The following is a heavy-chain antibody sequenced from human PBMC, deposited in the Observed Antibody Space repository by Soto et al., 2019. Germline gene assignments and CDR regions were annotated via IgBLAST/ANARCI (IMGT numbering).Heavy chain of an antibody. J-gene: IGHJ4*02. V-gene: IGHV1-69*02. CDR3: ALLAAAAAQTPSEPDFDY. D-gene: IGHD6-13*01. Sequence: ASVKVSCKASGGTFSSYTISWVRQAPGQGLEWMGRIIPILGIANYAQKFQGRVTITADKSTSTAYMELSSLRSEDMAVYYFALLAAAAAQTPSEPDFDYWGQGTLVTVSS. CDR2: IIPILGIA. CDR1: GGTFSSYT.